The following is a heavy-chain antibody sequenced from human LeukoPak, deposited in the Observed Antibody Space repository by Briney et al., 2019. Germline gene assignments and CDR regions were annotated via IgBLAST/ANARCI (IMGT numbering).Heavy chain of an antibody. J-gene: IGHJ4*02. D-gene: IGHD2-21*02. CDR3: ARGPYCGGDCFQGFDY. CDR2: IIPMFGTA. CDR1: GGTFSSFA. Sequence: SVKVSCKAPGGTFSSFAISWVRQAPGQGLEWMGGIIPMFGTANYAQKFQGRVTITPDESTSTAYMELSSLRSEDTAVYYCARGPYCGGDCFQGFDYWGQGTVVTVSS. V-gene: IGHV1-69*01.